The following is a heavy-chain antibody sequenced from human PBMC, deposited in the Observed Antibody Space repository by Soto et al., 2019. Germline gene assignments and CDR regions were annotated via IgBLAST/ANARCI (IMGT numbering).Heavy chain of an antibody. CDR3: ASTYYTGDSGPYDY. CDR2: IYYSGTT. V-gene: IGHV4-31*03. CDR1: GDSIGSGGYY. D-gene: IGHD1-26*01. J-gene: IGHJ4*02. Sequence: SETLSLTCTVSGDSIGSGGYYWGGIRQHPGKGLEWIGYIYYSGTTYYNPSLESRVSISADTSENQFSLKVKSVTVADTAVYYCASTYYTGDSGPYDYWGQGTLVT.